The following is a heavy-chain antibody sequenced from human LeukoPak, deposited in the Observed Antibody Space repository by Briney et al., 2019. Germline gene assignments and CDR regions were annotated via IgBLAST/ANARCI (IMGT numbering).Heavy chain of an antibody. Sequence: GGSLRLSCAASGFTFSSYSMNWVRQAPGKGLEWVSSISSSSSYIYYADSVKGRFTISRDNAKNSLYLRMNSLRAEDTAVYYCARDLTHDAFDIWGQGTMVTVSS. V-gene: IGHV3-21*01. CDR3: ARDLTHDAFDI. J-gene: IGHJ3*02. CDR2: ISSSSSYI. CDR1: GFTFSSYS. D-gene: IGHD1-14*01.